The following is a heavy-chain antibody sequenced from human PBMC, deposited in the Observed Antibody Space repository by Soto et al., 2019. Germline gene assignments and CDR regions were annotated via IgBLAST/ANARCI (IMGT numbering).Heavy chain of an antibody. V-gene: IGHV2-5*02. J-gene: IGHJ4*02. Sequence: QITLKESGPTLVKPTQTLTLTCTFSGFSLSTSGVGVGWIRQPQGKALEWLALIYWDDDNRYSSSLKSRLTITKDASKKQVVLTMTNMDPVDTATYYCEQSTSGSFASWVQGTLVTDSS. CDR3: EQSTSGSFAS. CDR1: GFSLSTSGVG. CDR2: IYWDDDN. D-gene: IGHD3-16*01.